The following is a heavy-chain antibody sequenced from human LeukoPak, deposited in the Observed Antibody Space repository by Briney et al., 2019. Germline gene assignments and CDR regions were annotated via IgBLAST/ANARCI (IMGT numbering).Heavy chain of an antibody. CDR1: GFTFSGYA. V-gene: IGHV3-23*01. CDR3: AKDRRDIVVVPAVLLDY. D-gene: IGHD2-2*01. CDR2: ISGSGGST. Sequence: GGSLRLSCAASGFTFSGYAMSWVRQAPGKGLEWVSAISGSGGSTYYADSVKGRFTISRDNSKNTLYLQMSSLRAEDTAIYYCAKDRRDIVVVPAVLLDYWGQGTLVTVSS. J-gene: IGHJ4*02.